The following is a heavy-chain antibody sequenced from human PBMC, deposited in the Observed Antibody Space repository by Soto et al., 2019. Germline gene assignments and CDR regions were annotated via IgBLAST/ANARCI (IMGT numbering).Heavy chain of an antibody. CDR3: ANGRGQSWNFDY. Sequence: EVQLLESGGGSVQPGGSLRLSCAASGFTFNNYGMHWVRRPPGKGLEWVASISHIGGTTYYADSVKGRFSISRDSLARTLYLQMYSLTAEHTALYYCANGRGQSWNFDYCGQGTLVTVSP. V-gene: IGHV3-23*01. CDR2: ISHIGGTT. CDR1: GFTFNNYG. D-gene: IGHD3-10*01. J-gene: IGHJ4*02.